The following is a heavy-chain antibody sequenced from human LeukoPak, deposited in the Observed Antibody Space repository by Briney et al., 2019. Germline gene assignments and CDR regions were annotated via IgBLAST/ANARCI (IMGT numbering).Heavy chain of an antibody. CDR1: GFTFSSYG. D-gene: IGHD5-24*01. V-gene: IGHV3-30*03. J-gene: IGHJ4*02. CDR3: ARVGDGYSY. Sequence: QPGGSLRLSCAASGFTFSSYGMHWVRQAPGKGLEWVAVISYDGSNKYYADSVKGRFTISRDDSKNSLYLQVNSLETEDTAVYFCARVGDGYSYWGQGTLVTVSS. CDR2: ISYDGSNK.